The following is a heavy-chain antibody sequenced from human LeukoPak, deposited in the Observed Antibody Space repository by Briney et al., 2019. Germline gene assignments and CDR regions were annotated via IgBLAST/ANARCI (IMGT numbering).Heavy chain of an antibody. J-gene: IGHJ4*02. V-gene: IGHV5-51*01. D-gene: IGHD3-3*01. CDR3: ARGTTVTGVDYFDY. CDR1: GYTFTSYW. Sequence: GESLKISCKGSGYTFTSYWIAWVRQMPGKGLEWMGIVYPGDSDTRYSPSFQGQVTISADKSINTAYLQWSSLKASDTAIYYCARGTTVTGVDYFDYWGQGTLVTVSS. CDR2: VYPGDSDT.